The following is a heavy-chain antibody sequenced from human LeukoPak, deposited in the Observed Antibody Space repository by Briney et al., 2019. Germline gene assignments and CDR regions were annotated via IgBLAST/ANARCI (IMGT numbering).Heavy chain of an antibody. CDR3: ARGPGPIAGAKNPFDI. CDR1: GLTFSSYA. J-gene: IGHJ3*02. Sequence: PGGSLRLSCAASGLTFSSYAMHWVRQAPGKGLEWVAVISYDGSNKYYADPVKGRFTISGDKSKNTLYLQMNSLRPEDTAFCYCARGPGPIAGAKNPFDIWGQGTMVTVSS. D-gene: IGHD1-14*01. CDR2: ISYDGSNK. V-gene: IGHV3-30*01.